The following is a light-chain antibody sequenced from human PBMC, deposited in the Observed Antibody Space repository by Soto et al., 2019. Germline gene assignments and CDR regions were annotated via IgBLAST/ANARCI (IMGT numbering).Light chain of an antibody. V-gene: IGKV1-5*01. CDR3: QQYGFS. CDR1: QSDSYW. CDR2: DAS. J-gene: IGKJ3*01. Sequence: DIHMTQSPSTLSASVGDRVTITCRASQSDSYWLAWYQQKPGKAPKLLIHDASTLESGVPSRFRGGGSGQEFTLTISGLQPDDFATYYCQQYGFSFGPGTKVEMK.